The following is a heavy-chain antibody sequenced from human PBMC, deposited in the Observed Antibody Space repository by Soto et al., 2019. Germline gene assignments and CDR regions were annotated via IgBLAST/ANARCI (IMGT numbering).Heavy chain of an antibody. J-gene: IGHJ4*02. CDR1: GFSVSSNY. D-gene: IGHD6-19*01. Sequence: PGGSLRLSCAISGFSVSSNYLSWVRQAPGKGLEWVSVHYSGGSTYYADSVQGRFTIPRDNSKNTLYLQMNSLRAEDTAVYYCARGGSSGPLDYWGQGTLVTVSS. CDR2: HYSGGST. V-gene: IGHV3-53*01. CDR3: ARGGSSGPLDY.